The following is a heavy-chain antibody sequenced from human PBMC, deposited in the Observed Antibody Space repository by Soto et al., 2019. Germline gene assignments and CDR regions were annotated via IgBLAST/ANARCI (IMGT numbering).Heavy chain of an antibody. CDR3: ARDGSGIEYFQH. D-gene: IGHD3-10*01. J-gene: IGHJ1*01. Sequence: QVQLQESGPGLVKPSQTLSLTCTVSGGSISSGGFYWTWIRQHPGKGLEWIGYIYYSGSTYYNPYLKSRVTISVDTSKNQFSLNLNSVTAADTAVYYCARDGSGIEYFQHWGQGTLVTVSS. CDR2: IYYSGST. V-gene: IGHV4-31*03. CDR1: GGSISSGGFY.